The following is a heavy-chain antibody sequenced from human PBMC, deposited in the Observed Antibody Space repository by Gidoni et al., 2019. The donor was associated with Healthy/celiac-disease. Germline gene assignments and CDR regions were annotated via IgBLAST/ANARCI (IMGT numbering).Heavy chain of an antibody. J-gene: IGHJ2*01. CDR1: GYSFTSYW. V-gene: IGHV5-51*01. CDR2: IYPGDSDT. CDR3: ARLYYYDSSGHDWYFDL. D-gene: IGHD3-22*01. Sequence: EVQLVQSGAEVKKPGESLKISCKGSGYSFTSYWIGWVRQMPGKGLGWMGIIYPGDSDTRYSPSFQGQVTISADKSISTAYLQWSSLKASDTAMYYCARLYYYDSSGHDWYFDLWGRGTLVTVSS.